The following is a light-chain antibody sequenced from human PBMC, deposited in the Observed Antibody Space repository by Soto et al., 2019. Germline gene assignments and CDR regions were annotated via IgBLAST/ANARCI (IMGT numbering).Light chain of an antibody. CDR3: QQRSNWPIT. CDR2: DAS. V-gene: IGKV3-11*01. CDR1: QSVSSY. J-gene: IGKJ5*01. Sequence: ILLTQSPGTLALSPGERATLSCRASQSVSSYLAWYQQKPGQAPRLLIYDASTRPTGIPARFSGSGSGTDFTLTISRLEPEDFAVYYCQQRSNWPITFGQGTRLEIK.